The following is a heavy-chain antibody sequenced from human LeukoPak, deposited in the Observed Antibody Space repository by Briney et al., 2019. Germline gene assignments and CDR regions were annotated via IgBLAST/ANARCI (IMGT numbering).Heavy chain of an antibody. V-gene: IGHV1-18*04. CDR2: ISAYNGNT. D-gene: IGHD6-19*01. Sequence: ASVKVSCKASGYTLTSYGISWVRQATGQGLEWMGWISAYNGNTNYAQKLQGRVTMTTDTSTSTAYMELRSLRSDDTAVYYCARGEEAVAGTGDFDYWGQGTLVTVSS. CDR3: ARGEEAVAGTGDFDY. J-gene: IGHJ4*02. CDR1: GYTLTSYG.